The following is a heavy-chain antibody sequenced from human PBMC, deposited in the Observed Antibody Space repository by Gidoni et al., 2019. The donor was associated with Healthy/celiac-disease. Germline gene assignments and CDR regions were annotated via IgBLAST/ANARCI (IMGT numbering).Heavy chain of an antibody. CDR1: GFTFSSYA. CDR3: AREYDYGDFDAFDI. D-gene: IGHD4-17*01. V-gene: IGHV3-30*04. CDR2: ISYDGINK. J-gene: IGHJ3*02. Sequence: QVQLVESGGGVVQPGRSLRLSCAASGFTFSSYAMHWVRQATGKGLEWVAVISYDGINKYYADSVKGRFTISRDNSKNTLYLQMNSLRAEDTAVYYCAREYDYGDFDAFDIWGQGTMVTVSS.